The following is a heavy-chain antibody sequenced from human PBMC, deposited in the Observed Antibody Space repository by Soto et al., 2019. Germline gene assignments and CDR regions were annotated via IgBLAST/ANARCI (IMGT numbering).Heavy chain of an antibody. J-gene: IGHJ6*03. V-gene: IGHV4-34*01. CDR3: ARGGISHWAYFYYMDV. Sequence: QVQLQQWGAGLLKPSETLSLTCVVSGGSLSDYFWSWIRKPPGRALEWIGEINHLGSINYNPSLKSRVTMSVDTSKNQFSLTLNSVTAADTATYYCARGGISHWAYFYYMDVWDRGTTVTVSS. CDR2: INHLGSI. D-gene: IGHD2-21*01. CDR1: GGSLSDYF.